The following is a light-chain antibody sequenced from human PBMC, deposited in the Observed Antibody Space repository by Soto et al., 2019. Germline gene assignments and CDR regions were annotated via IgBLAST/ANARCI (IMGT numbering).Light chain of an antibody. CDR2: GAS. J-gene: IGKJ4*01. Sequence: EVVLTQSPCTLSLSPGERATLSCRASQSISSSYLAWYQQKPGQAPRLLIYGASSRATGIPDRFSGSGSGTDFTLTISRLEPEDFAVYHCQQYGNSPPGLTFGGGTKVDI. CDR1: QSISSSY. V-gene: IGKV3-20*01. CDR3: QQYGNSPPGLT.